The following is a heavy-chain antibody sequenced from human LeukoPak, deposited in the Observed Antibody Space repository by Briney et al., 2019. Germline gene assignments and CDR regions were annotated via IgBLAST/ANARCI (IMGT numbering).Heavy chain of an antibody. CDR3: ATQPDFWSGYSDDY. CDR1: GFTFSSYA. V-gene: IGHV3-23*01. J-gene: IGHJ4*02. D-gene: IGHD3-3*01. CDR2: ISGSGGST. Sequence: GGSLRLSCAASGFTFSSYAMSWVRQAPGKGLEWVSAISGSGGSTYYADSVKGRFTISRDNSKNTLYLQMNSLRAEDTAVYYCATQPDFWSGYSDDYWGRGTLVTVSS.